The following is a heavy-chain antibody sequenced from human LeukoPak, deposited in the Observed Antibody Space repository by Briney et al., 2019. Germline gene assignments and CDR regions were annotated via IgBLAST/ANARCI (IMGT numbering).Heavy chain of an antibody. CDR2: IYTGGDT. V-gene: IGHV3-66*01. D-gene: IGHD3-10*01. CDR3: ARGRVLLWFGEFNY. J-gene: IGHJ4*02. Sequence: IYTGGDTYYADSGRGRFIISRNNSRNTLYLQMNSLRAEDTAVYYCARGRVLLWFGEFNYWGQGTLVTVSS.